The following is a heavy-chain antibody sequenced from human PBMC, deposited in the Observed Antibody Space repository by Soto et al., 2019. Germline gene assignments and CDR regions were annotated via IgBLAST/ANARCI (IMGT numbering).Heavy chain of an antibody. Sequence: QVHLVQSGAEVKKPGASVNVSCQASGSITNHHMHWVRQAPEQGLEWMGIFNPSGLSTTYAQKFQGRVTITRDTSTSTVYMELSSLTSEDTAVYFCAKVTHRGPIAVAGPLGSWGQGTLVSVSS. D-gene: IGHD6-19*01. J-gene: IGHJ4*02. CDR2: FNPSGLST. V-gene: IGHV1-46*01. CDR1: GSITNHH. CDR3: AKVTHRGPIAVAGPLGS.